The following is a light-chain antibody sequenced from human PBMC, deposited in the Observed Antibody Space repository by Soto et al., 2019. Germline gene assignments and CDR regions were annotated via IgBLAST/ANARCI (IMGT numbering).Light chain of an antibody. CDR1: ENVYSY. CDR3: QQRSDWPRT. CDR2: DAS. V-gene: IGKV3-11*01. Sequence: ENLLTQSPGALSLSPGERATLSCRASENVYSYLAWYRQAPGQPPSLLIYDASNRAAGVPARFSGSGSGTDFTLTISSLEPEDFAVYYCQQRSDWPRTFGQGTKVDIK. J-gene: IGKJ1*01.